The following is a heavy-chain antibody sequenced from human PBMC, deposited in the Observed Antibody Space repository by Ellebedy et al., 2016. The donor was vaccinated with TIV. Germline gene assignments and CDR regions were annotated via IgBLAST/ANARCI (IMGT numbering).Heavy chain of an antibody. D-gene: IGHD3-10*01. CDR1: GFAFRNHA. CDR2: IYGDGGGT. CDR3: ARDPLPGNGIWDAFYI. V-gene: IGHV3-23*01. Sequence: GESLKISCAASGFAFRNHAMNWVRQAPGTGLEWVSGIYGDGGGTFYADSVKGRFTISRDNSRNTLYLQMNSLRAEYTAVYYCARDPLPGNGIWDAFYIWGQGTMVSVSS. J-gene: IGHJ3*02.